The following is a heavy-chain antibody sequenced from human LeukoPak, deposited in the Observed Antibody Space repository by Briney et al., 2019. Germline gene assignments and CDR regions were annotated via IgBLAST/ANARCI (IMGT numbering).Heavy chain of an antibody. J-gene: IGHJ3*02. CDR1: VFTFSSYS. V-gene: IGHV3-21*01. D-gene: IGHD2-2*01. Sequence: PGGSLRLSCAASVFTFSSYSMNWVRQAPGKGLEWVSSISSSSSYIYYADSVKGRFAISRDNAKNSLYLQMNSLRAEDTAVYYCARVLGGYCSSTSCYSDAFDIWGQGTMVTVSS. CDR2: ISSSSSYI. CDR3: ARVLGGYCSSTSCYSDAFDI.